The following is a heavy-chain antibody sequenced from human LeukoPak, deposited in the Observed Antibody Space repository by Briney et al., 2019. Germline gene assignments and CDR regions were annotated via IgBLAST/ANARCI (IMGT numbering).Heavy chain of an antibody. CDR1: GYTFTRYY. V-gene: IGHV1-46*01. Sequence: SSVKVSFKSSGYTFTRYYMHALGPAPAQGLEWMGIINPICGRTNYAHKFHARVTMTRDMSKSTVYMELSSLRSEDTAVYYCARDNAEAYDYVWGSTHAFDIWGQGTMVTVSS. CDR2: INPICGRT. CDR3: ARDNAEAYDYVWGSTHAFDI. D-gene: IGHD3-16*01. J-gene: IGHJ3*02.